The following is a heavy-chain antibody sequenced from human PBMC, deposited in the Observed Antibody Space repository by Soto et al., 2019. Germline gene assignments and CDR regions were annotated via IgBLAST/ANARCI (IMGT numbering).Heavy chain of an antibody. Sequence: PSETLSLTCAVYGGSFSGYYWSWIRQPPGKGLEWIGEINHSGSTNCNPSLKSRVTISVDTSKNQFSLKLSSVTAADTAVYYCARARSGQQLVPEIVDYWGQGTLVTVSS. V-gene: IGHV4-34*01. CDR2: INHSGST. J-gene: IGHJ4*02. CDR3: ARARSGQQLVPEIVDY. D-gene: IGHD6-13*01. CDR1: GGSFSGYY.